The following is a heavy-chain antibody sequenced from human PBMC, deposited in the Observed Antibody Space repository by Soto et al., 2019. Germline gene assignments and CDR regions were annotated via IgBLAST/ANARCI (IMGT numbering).Heavy chain of an antibody. D-gene: IGHD6-13*01. CDR1: GGSISSYY. CDR2: IYYSGST. J-gene: IGHJ5*02. CDR3: ARATSSWLDNWFDP. Sequence: SETLSLTCTVSGGSISSYYWSWIRQPPGKGLEWIGYIYYSGSTNYNPSLKSRVTISVDTSKNQFSLKLSSVTAADTAVYYCARATSSWLDNWFDPWGQGTLVTVSS. V-gene: IGHV4-59*01.